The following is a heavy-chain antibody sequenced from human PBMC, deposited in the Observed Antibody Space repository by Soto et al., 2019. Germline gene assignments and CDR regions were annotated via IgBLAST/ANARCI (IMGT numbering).Heavy chain of an antibody. D-gene: IGHD3-22*01. CDR1: GFIFSSYG. Sequence: QVQLVESGGGVVQPGRSLRLSCAASGFIFSSYGMHWVRQAPGKGLDWVAVIWYDGSKKYYADSVKGRFTISRDNSKNTMYLQMNSLRAEDTAVYYCARDRDYFDTSGYYYYFDYWGQGTLVTVSS. J-gene: IGHJ4*02. CDR3: ARDRDYFDTSGYYYYFDY. CDR2: IWYDGSKK. V-gene: IGHV3-33*01.